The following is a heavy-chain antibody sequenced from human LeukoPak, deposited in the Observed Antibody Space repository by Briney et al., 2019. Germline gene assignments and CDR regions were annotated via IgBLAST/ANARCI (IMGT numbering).Heavy chain of an antibody. Sequence: SVKVSCKASGGTFISYAISWVRQAPGQGLEWMGGIIPIFGTANYAQEFQGRVTITADESTSTAYMELSSLRSEDTAVYYCARVVVPAAILGLDMASWRENYYYYMDVWGKGTTVTVSS. CDR1: GGTFISYA. CDR2: IIPIFGTA. V-gene: IGHV1-69*13. D-gene: IGHD2-2*01. J-gene: IGHJ6*03. CDR3: ARVVVPAAILGLDMASWRENYYYYMDV.